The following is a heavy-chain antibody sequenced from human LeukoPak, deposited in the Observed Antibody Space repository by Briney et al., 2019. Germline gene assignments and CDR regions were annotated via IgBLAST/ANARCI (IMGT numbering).Heavy chain of an antibody. D-gene: IGHD3-22*01. J-gene: IGHJ4*02. CDR3: ARQGYDSSGYYSSPFDY. Sequence: GTLRLSCAASEFTFNSYGMSWVRQAPGKGLEWIGEINHSGSTNYNPSLKSRVTISVDTSKNQFSLKLSSVTAADTAVYYCARQGYDSSGYYSSPFDYWGQGTLVTVSS. CDR2: INHSGST. CDR1: EFTFNSYG. V-gene: IGHV4-34*01.